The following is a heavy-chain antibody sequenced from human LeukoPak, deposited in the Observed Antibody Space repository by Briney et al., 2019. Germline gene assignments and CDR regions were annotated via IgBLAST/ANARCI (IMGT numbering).Heavy chain of an antibody. D-gene: IGHD3-22*01. CDR2: IIPILGIA. CDR1: GGTFSSYA. J-gene: IGHJ4*02. CDR3: ARDLPGIYYDSSGYYPG. V-gene: IGHV1-69*04. Sequence: SVKVSCKASGGTFSSYAISWVRQAPGQGLEWMGRIIPILGIANYAQKFQGRVTITADKSTSTAYMELSSLRSEDTAVYYCARDLPGIYYDSSGYYPGWGQGTLVTVSS.